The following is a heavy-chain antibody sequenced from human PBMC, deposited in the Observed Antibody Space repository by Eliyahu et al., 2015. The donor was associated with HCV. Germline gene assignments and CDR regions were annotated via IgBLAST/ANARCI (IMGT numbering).Heavy chain of an antibody. CDR2: ISGSGXST. Sequence: EVQLLESGGGLVQPGGSLRRSGAACGXPFSSYAMSWXRXAPGKGLEWVSAISGSGXSTYYAXSVKGRFTISRDNSKNTLYLQMNSLRAEDTAVYYCAKALGRAVTTCLDWGQGTLVTVSS. D-gene: IGHD4-17*01. J-gene: IGHJ4*02. CDR3: AKALGRAVTTCLD. V-gene: IGHV3-23*01. CDR1: GXPFSSYA.